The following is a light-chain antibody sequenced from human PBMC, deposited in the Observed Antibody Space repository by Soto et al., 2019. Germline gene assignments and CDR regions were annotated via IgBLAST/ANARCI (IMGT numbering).Light chain of an antibody. J-gene: IGKJ1*01. CDR2: GAS. CDR1: QSVSSH. V-gene: IGKV3-20*01. CDR3: QQYGSSPVT. Sequence: DIEMTQSPTSRSASPGERATLTCRASQSVSSHLAWYHQKPGQAPSLLIYGASSRATGIPDRFSGSGSGTDFTLTISRLEPEDFAVYYCQQYGSSPVTFGQGTKVDI.